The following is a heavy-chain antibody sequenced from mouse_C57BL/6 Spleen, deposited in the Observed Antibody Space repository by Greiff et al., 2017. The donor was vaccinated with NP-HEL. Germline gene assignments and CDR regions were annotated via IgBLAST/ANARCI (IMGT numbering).Heavy chain of an antibody. V-gene: IGHV1-80*01. J-gene: IGHJ2*01. CDR3: AREGRKGYYFDY. CDR1: GYAFSSYW. D-gene: IGHD3-3*01. CDR2: IYPGDGDT. Sequence: VKLVESGAELVKPGASVKISCKASGYAFSSYWMNWVKQRPGKGLEWIGQIYPGDGDTNYNGKFKGKATLTADKSSSTAYMQLSSLTSEDSAVYFCAREGRKGYYFDYWGQGTTLTVSS.